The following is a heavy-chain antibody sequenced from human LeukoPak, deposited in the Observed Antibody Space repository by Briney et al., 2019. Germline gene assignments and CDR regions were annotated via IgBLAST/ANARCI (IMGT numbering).Heavy chain of an antibody. Sequence: GGSLRLSCAASGFTFDDYAMHWVRQAPGKGLEWVSLISWNGGSTYYADSVKGRFTISRDNSKNSLYLQMNSLRTEDTALYYCAKDTLGYYCSGGSCYEYYFDYWGQGTLVTVSS. CDR3: AKDTLGYYCSGGSCYEYYFDY. V-gene: IGHV3-43*02. CDR2: ISWNGGST. CDR1: GFTFDDYA. D-gene: IGHD2-15*01. J-gene: IGHJ4*02.